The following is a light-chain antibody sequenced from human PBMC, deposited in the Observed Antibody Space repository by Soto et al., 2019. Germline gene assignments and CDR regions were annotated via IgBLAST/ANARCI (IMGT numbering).Light chain of an antibody. CDR3: LKHYTYPRT. CDR1: QGIGTD. J-gene: IGKJ1*01. Sequence: DIQMTHSPSSLSASVVDIFTITFRASQGIGTDLGWYRQKPGRAPERLIYSTSSLQSGVPSRFSGSGSGTEFSLTITSLQPEDFATYYCLKHYTYPRTFGQGTTGDIK. V-gene: IGKV1-17*01. CDR2: STS.